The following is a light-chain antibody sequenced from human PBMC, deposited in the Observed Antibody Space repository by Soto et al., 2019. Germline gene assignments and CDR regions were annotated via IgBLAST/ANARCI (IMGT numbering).Light chain of an antibody. V-gene: IGKV1-5*01. CDR3: LQDINYPWT. CDR1: QSISSW. Sequence: DIQMTQPSSTLSASVVDIATITCRASQSISSWLAWYQQKPGKAPKLLIYDASSLESGVPSRFSGSGSGTDFTLAISSLQPEDSATYYCLQDINYPWTFGQGTKVDI. J-gene: IGKJ1*01. CDR2: DAS.